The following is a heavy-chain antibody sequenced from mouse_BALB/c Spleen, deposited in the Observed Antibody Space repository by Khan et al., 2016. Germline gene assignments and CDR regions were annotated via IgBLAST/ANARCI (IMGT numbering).Heavy chain of an antibody. V-gene: IGHV2-9*02. D-gene: IGHD2-4*01. Sequence: QVQLKQSGPGLVAPSQSLSTTCTASGFSLTNSGVHWVRQPPGKGLDWLGVIWAGGSTDYNSALMSRLSITKANSQNQVFLMMNSMQTDDTAMYYCARGGQDYDAWFAYWGQGTLVTVSA. CDR3: ARGGQDYDAWFAY. CDR2: IWAGGST. CDR1: GFSLTNSG. J-gene: IGHJ3*01.